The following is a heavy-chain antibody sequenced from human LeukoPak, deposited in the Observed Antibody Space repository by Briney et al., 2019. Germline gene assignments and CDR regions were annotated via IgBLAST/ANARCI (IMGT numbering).Heavy chain of an antibody. CDR1: GGSISGYY. CDR3: ARVSPHPWIRATADLDY. V-gene: IGHV4-59*12. Sequence: PSETLSFTCTVSGGSISGYYWSWLRQPPGKGLEWIGYIYYIGSTNYNPSLKSRVSMSVDRSTNQFFLKVRSVTAADTAMYYCARVSPHPWIRATADLDYWGQGALVTVSS. D-gene: IGHD6-13*01. CDR2: IYYIGST. J-gene: IGHJ4*02.